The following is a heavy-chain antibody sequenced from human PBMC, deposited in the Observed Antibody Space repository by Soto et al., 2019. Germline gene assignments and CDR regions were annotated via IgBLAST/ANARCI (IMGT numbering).Heavy chain of an antibody. CDR1: GGSISSYY. J-gene: IGHJ6*02. CDR2: IYYSGST. Sequence: SETLSLTCTVSGGSISSYYWSWIRQPPGKGLEWIGYIYYSGSTNYNPSLKSRVTISVDTSKNQFSLKLSSVTAADTAVYYCARASSYYYYGMDVWGQGTTVTVSS. V-gene: IGHV4-59*01. CDR3: ARASSYYYYGMDV.